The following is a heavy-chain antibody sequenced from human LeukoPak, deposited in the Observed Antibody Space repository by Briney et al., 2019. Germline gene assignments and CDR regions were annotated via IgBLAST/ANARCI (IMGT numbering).Heavy chain of an antibody. Sequence: GASVKVSCKASGYTFTGYYMHWVRQAPGQGLEWMGWINPNSGGTNYAQKFQGRVTMTRDTSISTAYMELSRLRSDDTAVYYCARDDHYGSGSYYVAAFDIWGQGTMVTVSS. CDR1: GYTFTGYY. V-gene: IGHV1-2*02. CDR3: ARDDHYGSGSYYVAAFDI. J-gene: IGHJ3*02. D-gene: IGHD3-10*01. CDR2: INPNSGGT.